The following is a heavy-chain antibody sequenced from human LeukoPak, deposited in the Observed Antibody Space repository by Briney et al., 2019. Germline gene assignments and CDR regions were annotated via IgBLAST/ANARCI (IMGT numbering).Heavy chain of an antibody. Sequence: QTGGSLRLSCAASEFTFSSYEMNWVRQAPGKGLEWVSYISSSGDTIYNADSVKGRFTISRDNAKNSLYLQMNSLRAEDTAVYYCARVPRSTRIPIFRWGQGTLVTVSS. CDR3: ARVPRSTRIPIFR. D-gene: IGHD3-3*01. V-gene: IGHV3-48*03. J-gene: IGHJ4*02. CDR2: ISSSGDTI. CDR1: EFTFSSYE.